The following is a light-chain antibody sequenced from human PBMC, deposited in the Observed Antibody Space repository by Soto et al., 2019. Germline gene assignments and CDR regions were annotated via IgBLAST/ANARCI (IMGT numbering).Light chain of an antibody. J-gene: IGKJ1*01. CDR3: QQYGSSRA. CDR1: QSVSSSY. V-gene: IGKV3-20*01. Sequence: EIVLTQSPGPLSLSPGERATLSCRASQSVSSSYLAWYQQKPGQAPRLLIYRASSRATGIPDRFSGSGSGTDFTLTISRLEPEDFAVYYCQQYGSSRAFGQGTKVDIK. CDR2: RAS.